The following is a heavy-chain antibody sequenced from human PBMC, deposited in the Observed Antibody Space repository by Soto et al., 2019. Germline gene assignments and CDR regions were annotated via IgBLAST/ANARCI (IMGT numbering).Heavy chain of an antibody. CDR2: ISGSGVST. V-gene: IGHV3-23*01. J-gene: IGHJ4*02. Sequence: GGSLRLSCAASGFTFSSYAMTWVRQAPGKGLEWVSTISGSGVSTYYADSVKGRFTISRDNSKNTLYLQMNSLRAEATAVYYCAKDPDGSGSPLYYFDYWGQGTLVTVSS. CDR1: GFTFSSYA. D-gene: IGHD3-10*01. CDR3: AKDPDGSGSPLYYFDY.